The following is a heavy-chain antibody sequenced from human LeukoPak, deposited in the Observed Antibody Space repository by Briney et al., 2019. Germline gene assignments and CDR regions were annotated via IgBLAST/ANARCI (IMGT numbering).Heavy chain of an antibody. D-gene: IGHD2-2*01. CDR2: INPNSGGT. CDR3: AIAPYCSSTSCPNWFDP. V-gene: IGHV1-2*02. J-gene: IGHJ5*02. Sequence: ASVTVSFTSSVYTFTDYYMHWVRQAPGQGLEWMGWINPNSGGTNYAQKFQGRVTMTRDTSISTAYMELSRLRTDDTAVYYCAIAPYCSSTSCPNWFDPWGQGTLVTVSS. CDR1: VYTFTDYY.